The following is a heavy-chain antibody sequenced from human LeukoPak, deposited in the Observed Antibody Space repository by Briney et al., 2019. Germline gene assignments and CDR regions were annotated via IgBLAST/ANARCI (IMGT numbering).Heavy chain of an antibody. CDR2: ISSSGVTI. J-gene: IGHJ4*02. V-gene: IGHV3-11*01. CDR3: ARDSPDGYDY. D-gene: IGHD5-24*01. Sequence: NPGGSLRLSCAASGFIFTDYSMSWIRQAPGKGLEWVSYISSSGVTIHYADSLKGRFIISRDNAKNSLYLQMNSLRAEDTAVYYCARDSPDGYDYWGQGTLVTVSS. CDR1: GFIFTDYS.